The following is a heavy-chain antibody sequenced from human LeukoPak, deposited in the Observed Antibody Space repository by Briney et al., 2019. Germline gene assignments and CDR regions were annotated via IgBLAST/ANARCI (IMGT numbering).Heavy chain of an antibody. CDR3: ARESSGWYWYMDV. J-gene: IGHJ6*03. Sequence: GGSLRLSCAASGFTFSSYSMNWVRQAPGKGLEWVSSISSSSSYIYYAGSVKGRFTISRDNAKNSLYLQMNSLRAEDTAVYYCARESSGWYWYMDVWGKGTTVTVSS. CDR2: ISSSSSYI. CDR1: GFTFSSYS. D-gene: IGHD6-19*01. V-gene: IGHV3-21*01.